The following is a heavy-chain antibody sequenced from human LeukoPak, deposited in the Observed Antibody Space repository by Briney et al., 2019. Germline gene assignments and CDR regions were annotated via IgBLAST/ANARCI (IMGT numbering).Heavy chain of an antibody. CDR3: AREGSGWNFDY. D-gene: IGHD6-19*01. J-gene: IGHJ4*02. CDR2: ISSRSSYI. Sequence: GGSLRLSCAASGFTFSSYTMNWVRQAPGKGLEWVSSISSRSSYIYYADSVKGRFTIARDNAKNSLYLQMNSLRAEDTAVYCCAREGSGWNFDYWGQGTLVTVSS. V-gene: IGHV3-21*01. CDR1: GFTFSSYT.